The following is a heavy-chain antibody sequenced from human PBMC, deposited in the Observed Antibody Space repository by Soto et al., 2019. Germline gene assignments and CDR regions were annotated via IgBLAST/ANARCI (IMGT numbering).Heavy chain of an antibody. Sequence: VGSLSLSCASSGFTFSNNWMHWVRQAPGKGPVWVSRINSDGSSTYYADSVKGRFTIPRDNAKNTLYLQMNSLRADDTAVYYCASGGIAVQWVQGNLVT. CDR2: INSDGSST. D-gene: IGHD6-19*01. CDR3: ASGGIAVQ. V-gene: IGHV3-74*01. CDR1: GFTFSNNW. J-gene: IGHJ4*02.